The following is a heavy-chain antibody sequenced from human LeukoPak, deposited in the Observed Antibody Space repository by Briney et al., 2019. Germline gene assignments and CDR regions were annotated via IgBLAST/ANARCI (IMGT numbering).Heavy chain of an antibody. Sequence: SETLSPTCTVSGGSIGSGSYYWSWIRQPAGKGLEWIGRIYVSGRTNYNPSLKSRVTISIDMSKNQFSLRLSSVTAADTAVYYCASEYSGYDFSLTWGQGTLVTVSS. D-gene: IGHD5-12*01. CDR3: ASEYSGYDFSLT. V-gene: IGHV4-61*02. J-gene: IGHJ5*02. CDR1: GGSIGSGSYY. CDR2: IYVSGRT.